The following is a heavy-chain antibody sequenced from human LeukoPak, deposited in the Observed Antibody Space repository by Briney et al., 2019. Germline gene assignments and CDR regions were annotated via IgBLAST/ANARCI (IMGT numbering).Heavy chain of an antibody. D-gene: IGHD2/OR15-2a*01. J-gene: IGHJ4*02. Sequence: GESLKISCKASENSFTTSWIGWVRQMPGKGLEFMGIIYPGDSDTRYSPSFQGQVTISVDKSINTAYLQWSSLKASDSAMYYCARAGYSNRWDGVDYWGQGTLVTVSS. CDR3: ARAGYSNRWDGVDY. CDR1: ENSFTTSW. V-gene: IGHV5-51*01. CDR2: IYPGDSDT.